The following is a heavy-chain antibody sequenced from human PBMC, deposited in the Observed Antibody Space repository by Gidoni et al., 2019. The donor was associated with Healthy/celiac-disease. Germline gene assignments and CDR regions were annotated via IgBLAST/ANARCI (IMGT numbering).Heavy chain of an antibody. Sequence: EVQLVESGGGLVQPGGSLRLSCAASGFTFSSYWISWVRQAPGKGLEWVANIKQDGSEKYYVDSVKGRFTISRDNAKNSLYLQMNSLRAEYTAVYYCARANDFWSGYYFDYWGQGTLVTVSS. CDR3: ARANDFWSGYYFDY. V-gene: IGHV3-7*03. J-gene: IGHJ4*02. CDR1: GFTFSSYW. D-gene: IGHD3-3*01. CDR2: IKQDGSEK.